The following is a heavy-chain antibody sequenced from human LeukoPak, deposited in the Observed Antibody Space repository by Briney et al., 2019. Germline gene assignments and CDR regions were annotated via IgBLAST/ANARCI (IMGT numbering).Heavy chain of an antibody. Sequence: GGSLRLSCAASGFTFSSYSMNWVRQAPGKGLEWVSSISSSSSYINYADSVKGRFTISRDNAKNSLYLQMNSLRAEDTAVYYCARDMIYNSGFDYWGQGTLVTVSS. CDR1: GFTFSSYS. V-gene: IGHV3-21*01. CDR2: ISSSSSYI. D-gene: IGHD6-19*01. J-gene: IGHJ4*02. CDR3: ARDMIYNSGFDY.